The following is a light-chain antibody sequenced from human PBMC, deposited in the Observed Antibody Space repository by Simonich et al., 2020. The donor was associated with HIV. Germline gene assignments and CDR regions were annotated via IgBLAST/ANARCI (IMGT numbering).Light chain of an antibody. J-gene: IGLJ2*01. Sequence: NFMLTQPQYVSESPGKTVTISCTRSSGSIASHYVQWYQQRPGSAPTTVIYEANQRPSGVPDRFSGSIDSSSNSASLTISGLKTEDEADYYCQSYDRSNRVFGGGTKLTVL. CDR1: SGSIASHY. CDR3: QSYDRSNRV. CDR2: EAN. V-gene: IGLV6-57*03.